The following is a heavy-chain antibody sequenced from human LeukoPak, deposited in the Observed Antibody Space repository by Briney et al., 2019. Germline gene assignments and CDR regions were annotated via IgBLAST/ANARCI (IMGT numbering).Heavy chain of an antibody. D-gene: IGHD3-22*01. V-gene: IGHV4-39*01. Sequence: PSETLSLTCIVSGGSISSSDYYWGWIRQPPGKGLEWIGRISYSGTTYYNPSLKRRVTIFVDTANNQFSLKLTSVTAADTAVYYCARLTHSYYYDTRGYYSYYYMGVWGKGTTVTVSS. J-gene: IGHJ6*03. CDR1: GGSISSSDYY. CDR2: ISYSGTT. CDR3: ARLTHSYYYDTRGYYSYYYMGV.